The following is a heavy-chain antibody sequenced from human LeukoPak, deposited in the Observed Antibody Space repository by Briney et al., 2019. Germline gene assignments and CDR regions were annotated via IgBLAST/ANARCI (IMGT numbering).Heavy chain of an antibody. CDR3: ARGYGSLST. V-gene: IGHV3-23*01. Sequence: GGSLRLSCAASGFTFSSYAMSWVRQAPGKGLEWVSATSGTGDKTYYADSVRGRFTISRDNSKNTVYLQMNSLRAEDTAVYYCARGYGSLSTWGQGTLVTVSS. CDR2: TSGTGDKT. D-gene: IGHD6-13*01. CDR1: GFTFSSYA. J-gene: IGHJ4*02.